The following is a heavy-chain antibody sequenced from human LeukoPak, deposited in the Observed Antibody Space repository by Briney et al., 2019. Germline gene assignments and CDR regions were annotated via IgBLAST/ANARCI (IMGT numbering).Heavy chain of an antibody. CDR2: ISYDGSNK. CDR3: AKDFPLQYSSGLDY. J-gene: IGHJ4*02. D-gene: IGHD6-19*01. Sequence: GGSLRLSCAASGFTFSSYGMHWVRQAPGQGLEWVAVISYDGSNKYYADSVKGRFTISRDNSKNTLYLQMNSLRAEDTAVYYCAKDFPLQYSSGLDYWGQGTLVTVSS. V-gene: IGHV3-30*18. CDR1: GFTFSSYG.